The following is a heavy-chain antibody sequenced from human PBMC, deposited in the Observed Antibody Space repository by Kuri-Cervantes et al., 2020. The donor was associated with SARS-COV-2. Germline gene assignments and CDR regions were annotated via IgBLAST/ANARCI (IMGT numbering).Heavy chain of an antibody. Sequence: GESLKISCKGSGYSFTSYWIGWVRQMPGKGLEWMGIIYPGDSDTRYSPSFQGQVTISADKSISTAYLQWSSLKASDTAMYYCARHGGTMVRGVLYGYYGMDVWGQGNTVTGAS. CDR2: IYPGDSDT. CDR1: GYSFTSYW. V-gene: IGHV5-51*01. D-gene: IGHD3-10*01. J-gene: IGHJ6*01. CDR3: ARHGGTMVRGVLYGYYGMDV.